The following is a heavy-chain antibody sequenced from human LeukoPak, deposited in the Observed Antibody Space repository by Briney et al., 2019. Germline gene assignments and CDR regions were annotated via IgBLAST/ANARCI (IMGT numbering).Heavy chain of an antibody. J-gene: IGHJ4*02. V-gene: IGHV3-33*01. Sequence: GGSLRLSCAASGFTFSSYGTHWVRQAPGKGLEWVAVIWYDGSNKYYADSVKGRFTISRDNSKNTLYLQMNSLRAEDTAVYYCARAAEDIVVVVAATPEIDYWGQGTLVTVSS. CDR2: IWYDGSNK. CDR3: ARAAEDIVVVVAATPEIDY. CDR1: GFTFSSYG. D-gene: IGHD2-15*01.